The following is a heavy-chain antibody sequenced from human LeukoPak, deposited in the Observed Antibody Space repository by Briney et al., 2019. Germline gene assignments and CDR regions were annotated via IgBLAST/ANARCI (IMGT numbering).Heavy chain of an antibody. Sequence: GRSLRLSCAASGFTFDDYAMHWVRQAPGKGLEWVSGISWNSGSIGYADSVKGRFTISRDNAKNSLYLQMNSLRAEDTALYYCAKDKGWNGGSLWGWFDPWGQGTLVTVSS. D-gene: IGHD1-1*01. CDR1: GFTFDDYA. J-gene: IGHJ5*02. CDR2: ISWNSGSI. CDR3: AKDKGWNGGSLWGWFDP. V-gene: IGHV3-9*01.